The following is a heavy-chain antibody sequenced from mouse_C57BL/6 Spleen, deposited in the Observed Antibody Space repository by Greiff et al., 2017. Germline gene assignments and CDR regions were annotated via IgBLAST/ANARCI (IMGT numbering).Heavy chain of an antibody. CDR1: GFTFSDYY. J-gene: IGHJ4*01. CDR3: SSLMDY. V-gene: IGHV5-12*01. Sequence: DVMLVESGGGLVQPGGSLKLSCAASGFTFSDYYMYWVRQTPEKRLEWVAYISNGGGSTYYPDTVKGRFTISRDNAKNTLYLQMSRLKSEDTAMYYCSSLMDYWGQGTSVTVSS. CDR2: ISNGGGST.